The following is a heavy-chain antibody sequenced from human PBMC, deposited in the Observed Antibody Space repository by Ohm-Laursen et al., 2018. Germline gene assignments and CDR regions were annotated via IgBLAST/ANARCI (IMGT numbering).Heavy chain of an antibody. CDR2: ISSSGGST. CDR1: GFSVSTNY. CDR3: AKDHSTSDDSSGYYYPFDY. Sequence: GSLRLSCAASGFSVSTNYMNWARQAPGRGLEWVSTISSSGGSTYYADSMKGRFTISRDNSRNTLYLQINSLRAEDTAIYYCAKDHSTSDDSSGYYYPFDYWGQGTLVTVSS. J-gene: IGHJ4*02. D-gene: IGHD3-22*01. V-gene: IGHV3-23*01.